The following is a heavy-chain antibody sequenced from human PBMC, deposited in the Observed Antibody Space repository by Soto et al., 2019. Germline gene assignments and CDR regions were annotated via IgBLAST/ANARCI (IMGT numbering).Heavy chain of an antibody. Sequence: QVQLVQSGAEVKKPGASVKVSCKAPGYTFTSYGSSWVGQAPGQGLEWMEWISAYNGNTNYAQKLQGRVTMTTDTSTSTAYMEPRSLKSDDTAVYYCARDAIVVPGDALDIWGQGTMVTVSS. V-gene: IGHV1-18*01. CDR2: ISAYNGNT. CDR3: ARDAIVVPGDALDI. J-gene: IGHJ3*02. D-gene: IGHD2-2*01. CDR1: GYTFTSYG.